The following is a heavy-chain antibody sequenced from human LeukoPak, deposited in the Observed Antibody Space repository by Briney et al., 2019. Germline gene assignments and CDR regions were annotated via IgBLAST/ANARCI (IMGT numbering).Heavy chain of an antibody. Sequence: PGRSLRLSCAASGFTFDDYAMHWVRQAPGKGLEWVSGISWNSGSIGYADSVKGRFTISRDNAKNSLYLQMNSLRAEDTALYYCARIGLYDSSGYYHSIWGQGTLVTVSS. CDR3: ARIGLYDSSGYYHSI. J-gene: IGHJ4*02. CDR2: ISWNSGSI. D-gene: IGHD3-22*01. V-gene: IGHV3-9*01. CDR1: GFTFDDYA.